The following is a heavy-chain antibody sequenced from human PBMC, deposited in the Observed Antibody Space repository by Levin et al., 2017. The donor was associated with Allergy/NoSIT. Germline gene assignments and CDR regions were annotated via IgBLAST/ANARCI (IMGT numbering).Heavy chain of an antibody. D-gene: IGHD3-16*01. J-gene: IGHJ3*01. CDR2: IYYSGST. Sequence: GSLRLSCAISGGFMSSYYWAWIRQPPGKGLEWIGSIYYSGSTNYNPSFKSRVSISVDTSKKQFSLRLSSVTAADTAVYYCARDLGIFDTTDFNGFDVWGQGTKVTVSS. CDR3: ARDLGIFDTTDFNGFDV. CDR1: GGFMSSYY. V-gene: IGHV4-59*13.